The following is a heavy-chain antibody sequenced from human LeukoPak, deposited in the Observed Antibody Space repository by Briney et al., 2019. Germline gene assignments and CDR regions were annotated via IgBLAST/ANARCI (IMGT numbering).Heavy chain of an antibody. CDR3: ARDPLHPSPRRYYYYGMDV. V-gene: IGHV1-46*01. CDR2: INPRDGST. J-gene: IGHJ6*02. Sequence: ASVKVSCKASGYTFTSYYTHWVRQAPGQGLEWMGIINPRDGSTTFAQKFQGRVTMTRDTSASTVYMELSSLGSEDTAVYFCARDPLHPSPRRYYYYGMDVWGQGTTVTVSS. CDR1: GYTFTSYY.